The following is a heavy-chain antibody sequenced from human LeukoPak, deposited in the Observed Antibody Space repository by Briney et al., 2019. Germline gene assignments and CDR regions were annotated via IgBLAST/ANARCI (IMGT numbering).Heavy chain of an antibody. Sequence: PSETLSLTCTVSGGSFSPDYWSWIRQPAGQGLEWIGRIYTSGSSNYNPSLKSRATMSVDTSKNQISLQLTSVTAADTAVYYCARDRFSGSFSGFDYWGQGALVTVSS. J-gene: IGHJ4*02. CDR1: GGSFSPDY. D-gene: IGHD1-26*01. CDR3: ARDRFSGSFSGFDY. V-gene: IGHV4-4*07. CDR2: IYTSGSS.